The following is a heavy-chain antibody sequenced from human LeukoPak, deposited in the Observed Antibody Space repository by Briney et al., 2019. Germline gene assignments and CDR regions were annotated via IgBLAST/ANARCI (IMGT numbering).Heavy chain of an antibody. CDR1: DDSISSDY. V-gene: IGHV4-59*01. D-gene: IGHD2-15*01. CDR2: IYYRGIT. CDR3: ARVGGSSRLFDP. J-gene: IGHJ5*02. Sequence: SETLSLTCSVSDDSISSDYWSWIRQPPGKGLEWIGFIYYRGITYYNPSLKSRVTISVDTSKSQFSLKLSSVTAADTAVYYCARVGGSSRLFDPWGQGTLVTVSS.